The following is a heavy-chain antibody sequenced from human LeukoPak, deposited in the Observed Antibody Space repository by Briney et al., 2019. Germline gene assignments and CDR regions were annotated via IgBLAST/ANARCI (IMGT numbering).Heavy chain of an antibody. CDR2: INWNGGST. CDR1: GFTFDDYG. CDR3: ARTFGGSYYFDY. D-gene: IGHD1-26*01. V-gene: IGHV3-20*04. Sequence: GGSLRLSCAASGFTFDDYGMSWVRQAPGKGLEWVSGINWNGGSTGYADSVKGRFTISRDNAKNSPYLQMNSLRAEDTAVYYCARTFGGSYYFDYWGQGTLVTVSS. J-gene: IGHJ4*02.